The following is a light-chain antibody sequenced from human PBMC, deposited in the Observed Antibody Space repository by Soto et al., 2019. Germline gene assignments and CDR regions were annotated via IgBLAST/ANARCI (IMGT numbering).Light chain of an antibody. Sequence: QSVLTQPASVSGSPGQSIVISCTGTSSDVGDYNYVSWYQQHPGKAPKLMIYDVSNRPSGVSDRFSGSKSGNTASLTISGLQAEDEADYYCSSYTSSITLYVFGTGTKLTVL. CDR1: SSDVGDYNY. CDR3: SSYTSSITLYV. J-gene: IGLJ1*01. V-gene: IGLV2-14*01. CDR2: DVS.